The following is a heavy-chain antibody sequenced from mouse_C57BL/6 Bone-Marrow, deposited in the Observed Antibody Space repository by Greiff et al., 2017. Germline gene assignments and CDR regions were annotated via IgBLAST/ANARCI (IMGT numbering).Heavy chain of an antibody. Sequence: VQLQQSGAELVRPGASVKLSCKASGYTFTDYYINWVKQRPGQGLEWIARIYPGSGNTYYNEKFKGKATLTAEKSSSTAYMQLSSLTSEDSAVYFCARLLREGAMDYWGQGTSVTVSS. CDR1: GYTFTDYY. V-gene: IGHV1-76*01. D-gene: IGHD1-1*01. CDR2: IYPGSGNT. CDR3: ARLLREGAMDY. J-gene: IGHJ4*01.